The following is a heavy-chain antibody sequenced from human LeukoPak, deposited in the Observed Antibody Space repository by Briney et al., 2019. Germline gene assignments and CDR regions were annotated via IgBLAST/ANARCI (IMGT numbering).Heavy chain of an antibody. D-gene: IGHD5-24*01. Sequence: GGPLRLSCAASGFSFRRYAMNWVRQAPGRGLDWVAVISGPGPSTVYADSVKGRFTISRDNSKNTLFLQLDSLRVEDTAIYYCAKEEMPHAFDLWGQGTMVTVSS. CDR1: GFSFRRYA. J-gene: IGHJ3*01. CDR2: ISGPGPST. CDR3: AKEEMPHAFDL. V-gene: IGHV3-23*01.